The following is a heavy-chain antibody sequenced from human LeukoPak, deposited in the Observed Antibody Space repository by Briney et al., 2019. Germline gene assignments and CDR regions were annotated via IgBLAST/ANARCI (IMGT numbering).Heavy chain of an antibody. J-gene: IGHJ4*02. Sequence: ASVKVSCKASGYTFTSYDINWVRQATGQGLEWMGWMNPNSGNTGYAQKFQGRVTMTRNTSISTAYMELSSLRSEDTAVYYCASGDIVATIPDYWGQGTLVTVSS. CDR2: MNPNSGNT. CDR3: ASGDIVATIPDY. V-gene: IGHV1-8*01. D-gene: IGHD5-12*01. CDR1: GYTFTSYD.